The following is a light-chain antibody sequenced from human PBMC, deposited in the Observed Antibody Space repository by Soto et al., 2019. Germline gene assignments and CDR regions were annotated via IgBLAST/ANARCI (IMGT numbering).Light chain of an antibody. CDR2: GAS. CDR3: QQYNYRPPA. Sequence: EIVMTQSPATLSVSPGERAALSCRASQSVSGNLAWYQQTPGQAPRLLIYGASTRATGIPARFSGSGFGTEFTLTISSLKSKDFAVYYCQQYNYRPPAFGQGTRLEIK. V-gene: IGKV3-15*01. CDR1: QSVSGN. J-gene: IGKJ5*01.